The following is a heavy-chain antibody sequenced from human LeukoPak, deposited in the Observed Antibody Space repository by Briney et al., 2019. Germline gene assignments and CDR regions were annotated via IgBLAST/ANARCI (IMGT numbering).Heavy chain of an antibody. CDR2: SYHSGSP. V-gene: IGHV4-30-2*06. CDR3: ARASDIIELSTGQAQQGGWFDL. CDR1: GDSIGSDDYY. D-gene: IGHD1-1*01. J-gene: IGHJ5*02. Sequence: SETLSLTCTVSGDSIGSDDYYWSWIRQSSGEGLEWIGYSYHSGSPYFNPSLKSRVTISVDTSKNQFYLEMRSMTAADTAIYYCARASDIIELSTGQAQQGGWFDLWGQGTLVTVSS.